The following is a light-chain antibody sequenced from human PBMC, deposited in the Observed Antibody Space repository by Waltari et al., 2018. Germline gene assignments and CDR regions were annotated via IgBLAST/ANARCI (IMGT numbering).Light chain of an antibody. Sequence: QSVLTQPPSVSGTPGQRVTIACSGSSSNVWTHVVTWYQQLPGKAPKLLIYRNDLRPSGVPDRFSGSKSGTSASLAISGLQSDDEADYYCAAWDDSLNGWWVFGGGTKVTVL. J-gene: IGLJ3*02. CDR3: AAWDDSLNGWWV. CDR2: RND. CDR1: SSNVWTHV. V-gene: IGLV1-44*01.